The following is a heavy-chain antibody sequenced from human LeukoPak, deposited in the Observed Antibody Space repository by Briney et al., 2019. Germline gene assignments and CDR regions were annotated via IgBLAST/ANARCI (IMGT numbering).Heavy chain of an antibody. CDR1: GYTFTSYD. D-gene: IGHD3-22*01. CDR3: ARGGRADYYDSSGPTEFFFDY. V-gene: IGHV1-8*03. Sequence: ASVKVSCKASGYTFTSYDINWVRQATGQGLEWMGWMNPNSGNTGYAQKFQGRVTITRNTSISTAYMELSSLRSEDTAAYYCARGGRADYYDSSGPTEFFFDYWGQGTLVTVSS. J-gene: IGHJ4*02. CDR2: MNPNSGNT.